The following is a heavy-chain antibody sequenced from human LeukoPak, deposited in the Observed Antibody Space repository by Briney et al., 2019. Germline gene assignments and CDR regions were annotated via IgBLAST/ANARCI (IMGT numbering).Heavy chain of an antibody. D-gene: IGHD3-9*01. CDR2: ITSSSSYI. J-gene: IGHJ4*02. CDR3: ARELLRYFDWPPNLPGY. V-gene: IGHV3-21*01. CDR1: GFTFSSYT. Sequence: GGSLRLSCAASGFTFSSYTMNWVRQAPGKGLEWVSSITSSSSYIYYADSVQGRFTISRDNAKNSLYLQMNSLRAEDTAVYYCARELLRYFDWPPNLPGYWGQGTLVTVSS.